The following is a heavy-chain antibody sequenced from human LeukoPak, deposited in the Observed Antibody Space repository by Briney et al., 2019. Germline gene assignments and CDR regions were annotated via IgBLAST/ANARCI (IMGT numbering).Heavy chain of an antibody. CDR3: TSMPDV. Sequence: GGSLRLSCVASGFTFSGAPMHRVRQAFGKGLEWVGRIRTKENNYATTYGASVKGRFTISRDDSKNTAYLQMSSLKTEDTAVYVCTSMPDVWGKGTTVIVSS. D-gene: IGHD2-2*01. V-gene: IGHV3-73*01. CDR1: GFTFSGAP. CDR2: IRTKENNYAT. J-gene: IGHJ6*04.